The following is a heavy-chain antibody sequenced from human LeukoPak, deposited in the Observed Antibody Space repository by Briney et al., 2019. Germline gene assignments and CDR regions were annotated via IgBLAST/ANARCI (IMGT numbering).Heavy chain of an antibody. Sequence: GGSLRLSCAASGFTFSSSWMHWVRQAPGKGLVWVSRMNSDGSTINYGDSVKGRFIISRDNAKNTLYLQMDSLRAEDTAMYYCARAGSYRFDYWGQGTLVTVSS. D-gene: IGHD3-16*02. V-gene: IGHV3-74*01. CDR2: MNSDGSTI. J-gene: IGHJ4*02. CDR3: ARAGSYRFDY. CDR1: GFTFSSSW.